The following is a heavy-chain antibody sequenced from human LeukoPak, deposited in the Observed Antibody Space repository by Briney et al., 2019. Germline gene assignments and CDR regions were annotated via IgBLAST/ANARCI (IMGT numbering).Heavy chain of an antibody. D-gene: IGHD5-12*01. Sequence: GGSLRLSCAASGFTFSSYAMSWVRQAPGEGLEWVSAISGSGGSTYYADSVKGRFTISRDNAKNSLYLQMNSLRAEDTAVYYCARVATIVGMDVWGQGTTVTVSS. V-gene: IGHV3-23*01. CDR3: ARVATIVGMDV. CDR1: GFTFSSYA. J-gene: IGHJ6*02. CDR2: ISGSGGST.